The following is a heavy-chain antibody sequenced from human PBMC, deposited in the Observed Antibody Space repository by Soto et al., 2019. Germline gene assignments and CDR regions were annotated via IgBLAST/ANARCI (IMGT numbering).Heavy chain of an antibody. J-gene: IGHJ4*02. V-gene: IGHV1-2*02. CDR3: ARDLAKGGGSAGFDY. CDR1: GYTFTVYY. D-gene: IGHD1-26*01. CDR2: INPKSGGT. Sequence: QVQLVQSGAEVKKPGASVNVSCKASGYTFTVYYMHWVRQAPGQGLEWMGWINPKSGGTMYPQKFQGRVTMTWDTSISTAYMALTRLRSDDTAVYYCARDLAKGGGSAGFDYRGQGTLVTVSS.